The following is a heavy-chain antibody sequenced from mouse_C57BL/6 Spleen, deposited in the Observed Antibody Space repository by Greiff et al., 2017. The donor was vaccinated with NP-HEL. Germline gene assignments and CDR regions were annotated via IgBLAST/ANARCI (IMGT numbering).Heavy chain of an antibody. D-gene: IGHD1-1*01. CDR1: GYTFTSYW. CDR3: ARTIYGSYYFDY. J-gene: IGHJ2*01. V-gene: IGHV1-69*01. CDR2: IDPSDSYT. Sequence: QVQLQQPGAELVMPGASVKLSCKASGYTFTSYWMHWVKQRPGQGLEWIGEIDPSDSYTNYNQKFKGKSTLTVDKSSSTAYMQLSSLTSEDSAVYYCARTIYGSYYFDYWGQGTTLTVSS.